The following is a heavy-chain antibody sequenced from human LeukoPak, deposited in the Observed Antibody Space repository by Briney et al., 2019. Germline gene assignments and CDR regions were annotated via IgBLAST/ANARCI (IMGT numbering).Heavy chain of an antibody. V-gene: IGHV3-7*01. CDR2: IKQDGSEK. CDR1: GFTFSSYW. D-gene: IGHD4-17*01. J-gene: IGHJ6*02. CDR3: ARDWFSNGDYVFYYYGMDV. Sequence: GGSLRLSCVASGFTFSSYWMSWVRQAPGKGLEWVANIKQDGSEKYYVDSVKGRFTISRDNAKNSLYLQMNSLRAEDTAVYYCARDWFSNGDYVFYYYGMDVWGQGTTVTVSS.